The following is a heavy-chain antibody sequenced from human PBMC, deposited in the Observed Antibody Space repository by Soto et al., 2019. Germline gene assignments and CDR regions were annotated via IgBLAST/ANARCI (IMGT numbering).Heavy chain of an antibody. CDR3: AACCIAVAGTSLDY. CDR1: GYTFTSYG. J-gene: IGHJ4*02. V-gene: IGHV1-18*01. D-gene: IGHD6-19*01. CDR2: ISAYNGNT. Sequence: ASVKVSFKASGYTFTSYGISWVRQAPGQGLEWMGWISAYNGNTNYAQKLQGRVTMTTDTSTSTAYMELRSLRSDDTAVYYCAACCIAVAGTSLDYWGQGTLVTVSS.